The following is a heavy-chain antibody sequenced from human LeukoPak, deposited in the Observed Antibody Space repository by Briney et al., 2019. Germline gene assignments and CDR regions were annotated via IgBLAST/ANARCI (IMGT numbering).Heavy chain of an antibody. CDR2: IGTAGDT. D-gene: IGHD6-19*01. CDR1: GFTFSRYD. V-gene: IGHV3-13*01. Sequence: GGSLRLSCAASGFTFSRYDMHWVRQGTGKNLEWVSAIGTAGDTYYPDSVKGRFTISRDNAENSFYLQMNSLRAEDTAVYYCVRDTALAAKFGNWHFGLWGRGTLVTVSS. J-gene: IGHJ2*01. CDR3: VRDTALAAKFGNWHFGL.